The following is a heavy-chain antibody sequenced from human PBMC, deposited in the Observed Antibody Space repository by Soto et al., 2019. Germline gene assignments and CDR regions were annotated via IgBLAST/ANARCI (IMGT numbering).Heavy chain of an antibody. CDR2: IYYSGYT. V-gene: IGHV4-39*01. CDR1: GGSISSDSFY. J-gene: IGHJ6*02. D-gene: IGHD2-15*01. CDR3: ARNQPQRYCSGGTCRPAYGMDV. Sequence: SETLSLTCTVSGGSISSDSFYWAWIRQPPGKGLEWIGIIYYSGYTYYNPSLAGRLTMSVDTSNQFSLTLRSVTAADTALYYCARNQPQRYCSGGTCRPAYGMDVWGQGTTVTVSS.